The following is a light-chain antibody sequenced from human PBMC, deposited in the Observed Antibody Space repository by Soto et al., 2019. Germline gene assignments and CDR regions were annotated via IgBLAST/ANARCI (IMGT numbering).Light chain of an antibody. CDR2: GAS. CDR1: QSVSSN. Sequence: EIVMTQSPATLSVSPGERATLSCRASQSVSSNLAWYQQKPGQAPRLLIYGASTRAPGIPARFSGSGSGTEFTLTISSLQSEDFAVYYCQQYNNWPSWTFGQGTKVDI. J-gene: IGKJ1*01. V-gene: IGKV3-15*01. CDR3: QQYNNWPSWT.